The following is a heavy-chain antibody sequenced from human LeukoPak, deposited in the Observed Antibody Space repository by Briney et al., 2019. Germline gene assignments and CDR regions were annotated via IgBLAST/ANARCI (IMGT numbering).Heavy chain of an antibody. Sequence: GASVKVSCKASGYTFTGYYMHWVRQAPGQGLEWMGWINPNSGGTNYAQRFQGRVTMTRDASISTAYMELSRLRSDDTAVYYCARADDSSGYYLASQYYFDYWGQGTLVTVSS. CDR1: GYTFTGYY. D-gene: IGHD3-22*01. CDR3: ARADDSSGYYLASQYYFDY. CDR2: INPNSGGT. V-gene: IGHV1-2*02. J-gene: IGHJ4*02.